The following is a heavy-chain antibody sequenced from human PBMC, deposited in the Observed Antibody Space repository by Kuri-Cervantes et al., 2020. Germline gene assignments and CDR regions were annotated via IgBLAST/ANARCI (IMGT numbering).Heavy chain of an antibody. D-gene: IGHD5-18*01. CDR2: IWYDGSNK. J-gene: IGHJ4*02. CDR3: ARAPTPVQLWLIGD. Sequence: GESLKISCAASGFTFSSYSMNWVRQAPGKGLEWVAVIWYDGSNKYYADSVKGRFTISRDNSKNTLYLQMNSLGAEDTAVYYCARAPTPVQLWLIGDWGQGTLVTVSS. CDR1: GFTFSSYS. V-gene: IGHV3-33*08.